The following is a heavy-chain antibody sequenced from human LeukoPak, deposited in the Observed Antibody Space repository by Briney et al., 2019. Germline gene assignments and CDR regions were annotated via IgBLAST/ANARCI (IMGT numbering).Heavy chain of an antibody. CDR2: ISGGSA. CDR3: AKDRSSRYDFWSGSFSQYYYYYVDV. V-gene: IGHV3-23*01. Sequence: GGSLRLSCAASGFTFSSYAMSWVRQAPGKGLEWVSAISGGSADYADSVKGRFSISIDNSKNTLYLQMNSLRAEDTAVYYCAKDRSSRYDFWSGSFSQYYYYYVDVWGKGTTVTVSS. J-gene: IGHJ6*03. D-gene: IGHD3-3*01. CDR1: GFTFSSYA.